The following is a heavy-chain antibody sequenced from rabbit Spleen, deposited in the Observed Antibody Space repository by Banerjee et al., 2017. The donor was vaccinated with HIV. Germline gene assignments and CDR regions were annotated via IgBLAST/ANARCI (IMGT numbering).Heavy chain of an antibody. V-gene: IGHV1S45*01. CDR3: ARDLVTAIGWNFAL. D-gene: IGHD7-1*01. Sequence: QEQLEESGGDLVKPEGSLTLSCKASGFDFSSYYMCWVRQPPGKGPEWIACIGAGVTYTTYYATWAKGRFTISKTSSTTVTLQMTSLTAADTATYFCARDLVTAIGWNFALWGPGTLVTVS. CDR2: IGAGVTYTT. J-gene: IGHJ4*01. CDR1: GFDFSSYY.